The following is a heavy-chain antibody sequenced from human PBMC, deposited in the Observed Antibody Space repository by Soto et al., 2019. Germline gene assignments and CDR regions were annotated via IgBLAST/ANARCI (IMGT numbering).Heavy chain of an antibody. J-gene: IGHJ5*02. CDR2: IYYSGST. CDR1: GGSISSGCFY. Sequence: SETLSLTCTVSGGSISSGCFYWSWIRQPPGKGLEWIGYIYYSGSTNYNPSLKSRVTISVDTSKNQFSLKLSSVTAADTAVYYCARDYYYDSSGYNWFDPWGQGTLVTVSS. CDR3: ARDYYYDSSGYNWFDP. D-gene: IGHD3-22*01. V-gene: IGHV4-61*01.